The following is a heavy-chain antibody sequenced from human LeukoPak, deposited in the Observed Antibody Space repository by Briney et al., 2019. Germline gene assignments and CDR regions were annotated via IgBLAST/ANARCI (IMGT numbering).Heavy chain of an antibody. Sequence: ASVKVSCKASGYTFTGYYMHWVRQAPGQGLEWMGWINPNSGGTNYAQKFQGRVTMTRDTSISTAYMELSRLRSDDTAVYYCARVGVLGYCSSTSCYGAFDIWGQGTMVTVSS. J-gene: IGHJ3*02. CDR3: ARVGVLGYCSSTSCYGAFDI. D-gene: IGHD2-2*01. CDR1: GYTFTGYY. CDR2: INPNSGGT. V-gene: IGHV1-2*02.